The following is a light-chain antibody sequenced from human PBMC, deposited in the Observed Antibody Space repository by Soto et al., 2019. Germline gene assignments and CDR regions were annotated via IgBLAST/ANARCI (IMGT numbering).Light chain of an antibody. CDR1: QGISSY. V-gene: IGKV1-8*01. CDR2: AAS. CDR3: QQYYSYPPT. J-gene: IGKJ2*01. Sequence: AIRMTQSPSSFSASTGDRVTITCRASQGISSYLAWYQQKPGKAPKLLIYAASTLQSGVPSRFSGSGSGTDFTLTISSLQSEDFATDYCQQYYSYPPTFGQGTKLEIK.